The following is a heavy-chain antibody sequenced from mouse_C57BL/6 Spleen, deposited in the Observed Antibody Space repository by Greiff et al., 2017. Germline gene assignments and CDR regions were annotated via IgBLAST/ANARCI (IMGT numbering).Heavy chain of an antibody. V-gene: IGHV1-61*01. J-gene: IGHJ4*01. D-gene: IGHD3-2*02. CDR3: ARCSSGYGYYAMDY. CDR1: GYTFTSYW. Sequence: VQLQQSGAELVRPGSSVKLSCKASGYTFTSYWMDWVKQRPGQGLEWIGNIYPSDSETHYNQKFKDKATLTVDKSSSTAYMQLSSLTSEDSAVYYCARCSSGYGYYAMDYWGQGTSVTVSS. CDR2: IYPSDSET.